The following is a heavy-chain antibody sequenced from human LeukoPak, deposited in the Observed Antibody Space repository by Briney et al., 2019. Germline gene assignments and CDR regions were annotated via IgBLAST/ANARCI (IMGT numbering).Heavy chain of an antibody. D-gene: IGHD6-19*01. CDR1: GFTFSSYA. V-gene: IGHV3-23*01. CDR2: ISGSDGST. Sequence: GGSLRLSCAASGFTFSSYAMSWVRQAPGKGLEWFSAISGSDGSTYYADSVKGRFTISRDNSKNTLYLQMNSLRAEDTAVYYCANSAVAGRDYYYGMDVWGQGTTVTVSS. CDR3: ANSAVAGRDYYYGMDV. J-gene: IGHJ6*02.